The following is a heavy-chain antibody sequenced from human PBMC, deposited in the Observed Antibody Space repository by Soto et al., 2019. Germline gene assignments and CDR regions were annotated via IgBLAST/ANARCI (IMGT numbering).Heavy chain of an antibody. CDR1: GFTFSSYA. D-gene: IGHD4-17*01. Sequence: QVQLVESGGGVVQPGRSLRLSCAASGFTFSSYAMHWVRQAPGKGLEWVAVISYDGSNKYYADSVKGRFTISRDNSKNTLYLQMNSLRAEDTAVYYCARQTTVTTPSPYSYWGQGTLVTVSS. J-gene: IGHJ4*02. V-gene: IGHV3-30-3*01. CDR2: ISYDGSNK. CDR3: ARQTTVTTPSPYSY.